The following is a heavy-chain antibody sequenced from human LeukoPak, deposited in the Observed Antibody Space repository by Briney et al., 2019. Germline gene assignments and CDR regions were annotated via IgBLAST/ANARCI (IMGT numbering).Heavy chain of an antibody. Sequence: GGSLRLSCAASGFTFSSYSMNWVRQAPGKGLEWVSSISSGSSYIYYADSVKGRFTISRDNAKNSLYLQMNSLRAEDTAVYYCAKTYGSGTFDYWGQGTLVTVSS. J-gene: IGHJ4*02. CDR1: GFTFSSYS. V-gene: IGHV3-21*01. D-gene: IGHD3-10*01. CDR2: ISSGSSYI. CDR3: AKTYGSGTFDY.